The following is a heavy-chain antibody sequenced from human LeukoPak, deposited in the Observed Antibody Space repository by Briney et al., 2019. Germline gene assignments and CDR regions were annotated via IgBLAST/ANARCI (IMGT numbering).Heavy chain of an antibody. CDR2: IYYSGST. Sequence: PSETLSLTCTVSGGSISSYYWSWIRQPPGKGLEWIGYIYYSGSTNYNPSLKSRVTISVDTSKNQFSLKPSSVTAADTAVYYCARHAYSYLDYWGQGTLVTVSS. V-gene: IGHV4-59*01. J-gene: IGHJ4*02. CDR1: GGSISSYY. D-gene: IGHD5-18*01. CDR3: ARHAYSYLDY.